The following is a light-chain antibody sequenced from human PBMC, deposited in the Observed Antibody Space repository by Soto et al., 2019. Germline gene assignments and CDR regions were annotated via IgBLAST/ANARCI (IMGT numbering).Light chain of an antibody. V-gene: IGKV1-17*01. Sequence: DIQMTQSPSSLFASVGDRVSITCRASQGIRNNLGWYQQRPGKAPKRLIYGTSNLQTGVPSRFSGSGYGTDFTLTLSSLQPEDFATYYCLQHDTYPRTFGQGTKVEV. CDR2: GTS. CDR1: QGIRNN. CDR3: LQHDTYPRT. J-gene: IGKJ1*01.